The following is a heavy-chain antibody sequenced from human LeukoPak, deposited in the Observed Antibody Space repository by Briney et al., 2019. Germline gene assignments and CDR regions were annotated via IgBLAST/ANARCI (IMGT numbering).Heavy chain of an antibody. V-gene: IGHV5-51*01. CDR2: IYPGDSDT. CDR3: VRPVYSSGWNDYFDY. D-gene: IGHD6-19*01. Sequence: GESLTISCQCSGYSFPTYWIGWVRQMPEKGLEWMGIIYPGDSDTRYSPSFQDQVTISADKSISTAYLQWSSLKASDSAMYYCVRPVYSSGWNDYFDYWGQGTLVTVSS. J-gene: IGHJ4*02. CDR1: GYSFPTYW.